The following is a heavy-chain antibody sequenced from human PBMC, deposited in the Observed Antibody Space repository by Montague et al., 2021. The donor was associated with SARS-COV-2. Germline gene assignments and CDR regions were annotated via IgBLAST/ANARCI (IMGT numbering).Heavy chain of an antibody. CDR2: IYHSGST. J-gene: IGHJ4*02. CDR3: ARDATMVSHSYFDY. V-gene: IGHV4-4*02. Sequence: SETLSLTCAVSGGSISSSIWWSWVRQPPGKGLEWIGGIYHSGSTDYNPSLKSRVTISVDKSKNQFSLKLSSVTAADTAVYYCARDATMVSHSYFDYWGQGTLVTVSS. D-gene: IGHD4/OR15-4a*01. CDR1: GGSISSSIW.